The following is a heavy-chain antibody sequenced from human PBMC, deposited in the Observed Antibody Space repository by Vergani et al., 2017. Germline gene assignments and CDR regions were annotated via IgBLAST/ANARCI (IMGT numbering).Heavy chain of an antibody. J-gene: IGHJ5*02. V-gene: IGHV4-39*01. CDR2: IYYSGST. CDR3: AGHSTVEWLVKLGWIDP. D-gene: IGHD6-19*01. CDR1: GASIRSSNYY. Sequence: QLQLQESGPGLVKPSATLSLTCSVSGASIRSSNYYWGWIRPPPGKGLDWIASIYYSGSTYYNPSLKSRVTISVDTSKNQFSLKLSSVTAADTAVYFCAGHSTVEWLVKLGWIDPWGQGILVTVSS.